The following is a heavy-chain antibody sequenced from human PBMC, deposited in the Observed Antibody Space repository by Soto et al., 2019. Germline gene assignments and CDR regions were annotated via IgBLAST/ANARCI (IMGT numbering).Heavy chain of an antibody. J-gene: IGHJ4*02. CDR2: ISGSGGST. CDR1: GFTFSSYA. Sequence: EVQLLESGGGLVQPGGSLRLSCAASGFTFSSYAMSWVRQAPGKGLEWVSAISGSGGSTYYADSVKGRFTIFRDNSKNTLYLQMNSLRAEDTAVYYCAPPIAAARDRFDYWGQGTLVTVSS. V-gene: IGHV3-23*01. D-gene: IGHD6-13*01. CDR3: APPIAAARDRFDY.